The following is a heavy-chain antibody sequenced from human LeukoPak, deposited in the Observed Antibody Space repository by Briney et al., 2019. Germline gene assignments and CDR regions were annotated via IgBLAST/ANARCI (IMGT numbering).Heavy chain of an antibody. CDR3: ARAFSSGRRFDY. D-gene: IGHD3-3*01. CDR2: TNPSADST. V-gene: IGHV1-46*01. Sequence: ASVKVSCKASGYTFTSYYMHWVRQAPGQGLEWMGITNPSADSTSYAQKFQGRVTMTRDTSTSTVYMELSSLNSEDEAVYYCARAFSSGRRFDYWGQGTLVTVSS. J-gene: IGHJ4*02. CDR1: GYTFTSYY.